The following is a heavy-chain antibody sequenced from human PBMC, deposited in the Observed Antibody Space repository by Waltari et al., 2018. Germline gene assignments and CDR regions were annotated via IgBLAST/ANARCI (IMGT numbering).Heavy chain of an antibody. V-gene: IGHV3-30*02. Sequence: QVQLVESGGGVVQPGGSLRLSCAASGFTFSSYGMHWVRQAPGKGLEWVAFIRYDGSNKYYADSVKGRFTISRDNSKNTLYLQMNSLRAEDTAVYYCAKDGYQYYDYIWGLFDYWGQGTLVTVSS. CDR1: GFTFSSYG. CDR2: IRYDGSNK. J-gene: IGHJ4*02. CDR3: AKDGYQYYDYIWGLFDY. D-gene: IGHD3-16*01.